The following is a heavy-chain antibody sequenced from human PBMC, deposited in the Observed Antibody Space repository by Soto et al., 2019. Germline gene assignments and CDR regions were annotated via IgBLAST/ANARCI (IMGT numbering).Heavy chain of an antibody. V-gene: IGHV1-24*01. J-gene: IGHJ4*02. CDR1: GYSLTELS. CDR2: FDPEDGER. CDR3: ASSGFIAGRLPGYFTY. D-gene: IGHD6-25*01. Sequence: ASVKVSCKVSGYSLTELSMHWVRRTPGKGLEWMGGFDPEDGERTYAEKFQGRVTMTEDTSTDTAYMELSSLTFDDTAVYYCASSGFIAGRLPGYFTYCVQGSLVTVSS.